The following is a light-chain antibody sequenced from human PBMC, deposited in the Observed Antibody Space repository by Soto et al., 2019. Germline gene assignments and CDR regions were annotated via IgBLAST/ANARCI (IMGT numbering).Light chain of an antibody. Sequence: EIVLTQSPGTLSLSPGERATVSCRASQSVRSSYLAWYQQKPGQAPRLLIYGASTRVTGIPVRFSGSGSGTDFTLTISRLEPEDFAVYYCQQYGSSPPVTFGQGTQVEVK. CDR3: QQYGSSPPVT. CDR1: QSVRSSY. J-gene: IGKJ1*01. V-gene: IGKV3-20*01. CDR2: GAS.